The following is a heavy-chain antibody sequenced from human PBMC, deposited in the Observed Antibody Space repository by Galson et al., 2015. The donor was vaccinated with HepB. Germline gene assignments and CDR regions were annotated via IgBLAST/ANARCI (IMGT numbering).Heavy chain of an antibody. CDR1: GFTVSYNY. V-gene: IGHV3-53*04. J-gene: IGHJ4*02. CDR3: VRDRADGYFDWFPAH. CDR2: IYNDGNT. Sequence: SLRPSCAVSGFTVSYNYMSWVRQAPGKGLEWVSIIYNDGNTNYADTVKGRFTVSRHNSMNTMYLQMNSLRTEDTAVYFCVRDRADGYFDWFPAHWGQGTLVTVSS. D-gene: IGHD3-9*01.